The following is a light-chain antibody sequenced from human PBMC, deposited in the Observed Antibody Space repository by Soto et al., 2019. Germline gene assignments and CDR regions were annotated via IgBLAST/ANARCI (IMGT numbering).Light chain of an antibody. V-gene: IGLV4-69*01. CDR2: LNSDGSH. CDR3: QTWGSGIVV. J-gene: IGLJ2*01. Sequence: QSVVTQSPSASASLGASVKLTCTLSSGHSSYAIAWHQQQPEKGPRYLMKLNSDGSHNKGDGIPDRFSGSSSGAERYLTISSRQSEDEAEYYCQTWGSGIVVFGGGTKLTVL. CDR1: SGHSSYA.